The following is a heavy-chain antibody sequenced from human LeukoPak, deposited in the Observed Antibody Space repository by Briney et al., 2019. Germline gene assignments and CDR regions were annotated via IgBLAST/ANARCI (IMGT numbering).Heavy chain of an antibody. CDR3: ARDCYDYVWGSAFDY. Sequence: GSLRLSCAASGFTFSSYSMNWVRQAPGKGLEWVSYISSSSSTIYYADSVKGRFTISRDNSKNTLYLQMNSLRAEDTAVYYCARDCYDYVWGSAFDYWGQGTLVTVSS. D-gene: IGHD3-16*01. CDR1: GFTFSSYS. CDR2: ISSSSSTI. J-gene: IGHJ4*02. V-gene: IGHV3-48*01.